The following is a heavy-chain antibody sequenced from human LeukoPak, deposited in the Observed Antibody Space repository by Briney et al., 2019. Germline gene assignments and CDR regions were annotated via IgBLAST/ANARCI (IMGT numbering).Heavy chain of an antibody. Sequence: GGSLRLSCAASGFTFSSYAMSWVRQAPGKGLEWVSAISGSGGSTYYADSVKGRFTISRDNSKNTLYLQMNSLRAEDTALYYCTKGRVYDSSGGPFDYWGQGTLVTVSS. CDR1: GFTFSSYA. CDR3: TKGRVYDSSGGPFDY. CDR2: ISGSGGST. J-gene: IGHJ4*02. D-gene: IGHD3-22*01. V-gene: IGHV3-23*01.